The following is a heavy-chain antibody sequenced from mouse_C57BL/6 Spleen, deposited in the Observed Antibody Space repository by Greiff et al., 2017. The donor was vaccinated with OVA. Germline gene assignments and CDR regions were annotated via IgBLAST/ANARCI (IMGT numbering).Heavy chain of an antibody. CDR3: ARYYDGYYLFDY. Sequence: EVKLVESGGGLVQPGGSLSLSCAASGFTFTDYYMSWVRQPPGKALEWLGFIRTKANGTTTEYSASVKGRFTISRDNSQSILYLQMNALRAEDSATYYCARYYDGYYLFDYWGQGTTLTVSS. D-gene: IGHD2-3*01. V-gene: IGHV7-3*01. CDR1: GFTFTDYY. CDR2: IRTKANGTTT. J-gene: IGHJ2*01.